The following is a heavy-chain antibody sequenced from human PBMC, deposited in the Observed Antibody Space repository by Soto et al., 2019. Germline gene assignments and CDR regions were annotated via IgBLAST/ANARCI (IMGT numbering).Heavy chain of an antibody. CDR2: ISYDGSNK. D-gene: IGHD4-4*01. Sequence: QVQLVESGGGVVQPGRSLRLSCAASGFTFSSYAMNWVRQAPGKGLEWVAVISYDGSNKYYADSVKGRFTISRDNSKNTLYLQMNSLRAEDKAVDYCARDVRPYSHSNYYFDYWGQGTLVTVSS. CDR3: ARDVRPYSHSNYYFDY. V-gene: IGHV3-30-3*01. CDR1: GFTFSSYA. J-gene: IGHJ4*02.